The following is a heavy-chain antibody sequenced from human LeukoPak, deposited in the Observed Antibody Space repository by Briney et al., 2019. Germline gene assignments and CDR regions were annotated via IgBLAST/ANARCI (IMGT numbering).Heavy chain of an antibody. Sequence: PSETLSLTCTVSGGSISSGDYCWGWLRQPPGKGLEWTVYIYYSGSTYYNPSLKSRVTISVDTSKNQFSLKLSSVTAADTAVYYCASSVVTPSPAFDYWGQGTLVTVSS. CDR1: GGSISSGDYC. V-gene: IGHV4-30-4*01. CDR2: IYYSGST. D-gene: IGHD4-23*01. J-gene: IGHJ4*02. CDR3: ASSVVTPSPAFDY.